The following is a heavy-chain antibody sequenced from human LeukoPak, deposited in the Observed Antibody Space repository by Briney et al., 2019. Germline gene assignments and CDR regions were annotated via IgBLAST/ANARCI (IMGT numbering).Heavy chain of an antibody. CDR1: GFTFSSYA. J-gene: IGHJ6*04. CDR2: ISYDGSNK. Sequence: PGGSLRLSCAASGFTFSSYAMHWVRQAPGKGLEWVAVISYDGSNKYYADSVKGRFTIPRDNSKNTLYLQMNSLRAEDTAVYYCARDYYGMDVWGKGTTVTVSS. V-gene: IGHV3-30*04. CDR3: ARDYYGMDV.